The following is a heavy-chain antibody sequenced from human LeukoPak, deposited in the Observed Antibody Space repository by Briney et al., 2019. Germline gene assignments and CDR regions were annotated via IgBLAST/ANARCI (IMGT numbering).Heavy chain of an antibody. D-gene: IGHD6-13*01. CDR1: GFTFSSYW. V-gene: IGHV3-74*01. CDR3: TGVRLAATGYCFDC. CDR2: ISSDGSST. J-gene: IGHJ4*02. Sequence: GGSLRLSCAASGFTFSSYWMHWVRQAPGKGLEWVSRISSDGSSTTYADSVKGRFTISRDDDKNTLYLQMNSLRAEDTAVYYCTGVRLAATGYCFDCWGQGTLVTVSS.